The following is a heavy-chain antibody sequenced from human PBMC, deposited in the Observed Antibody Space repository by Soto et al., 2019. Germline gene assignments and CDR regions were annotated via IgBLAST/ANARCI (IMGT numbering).Heavy chain of an antibody. CDR1: GGSISSYY. J-gene: IGHJ6*01. V-gene: IGHV4-59*08. CDR3: ASSAVTDTRYGIGV. CDR2: GYYSGST. Sequence: PSETLSLTCTVSGGSISSYYWSWIRQPPGKGLEWIGYGYYSGSTNYNPSLKSRVTLPVDASKNQFSLKLRSVTAADTAMYYCASSAVTDTRYGIGVWGQGTTVTVSS. D-gene: IGHD6-19*01.